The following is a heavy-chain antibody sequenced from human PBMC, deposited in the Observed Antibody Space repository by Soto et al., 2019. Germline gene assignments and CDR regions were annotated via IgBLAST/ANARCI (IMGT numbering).Heavy chain of an antibody. J-gene: IGHJ4*02. CDR3: ARSYGDYPPYYFDY. CDR2: IYYSGST. CDR1: GGSISSYY. V-gene: IGHV4-59*01. Sequence: SETLSLTCTVSGGSISSYYWSWIRQPPGKGLEWIGYIYYSGSTNYNPSLKSRVTISVDTSQNQFSLKLSSVTAADTAVYYCARSYGDYPPYYFDYWGQGPLVTVS. D-gene: IGHD4-17*01.